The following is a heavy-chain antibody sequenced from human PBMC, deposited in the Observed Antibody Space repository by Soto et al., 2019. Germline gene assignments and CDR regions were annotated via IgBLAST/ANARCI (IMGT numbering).Heavy chain of an antibody. CDR2: IWYDGNKK. CDR1: GFTFNKFG. CDR3: AKDQSSVDGDYFFDH. Sequence: QVQLVDSGGGVVQPGRSLRLSCAASGFTFNKFGMHWVRQAPGKGLEWVAGIWYDGNKKYYGESVKGRFTISRDNTNNTLFLHMSSLRAEDTAVYYCAKDQSSVDGDYFFDHWGRGTLVTVSS. J-gene: IGHJ4*02. V-gene: IGHV3-33*06. D-gene: IGHD4-17*01.